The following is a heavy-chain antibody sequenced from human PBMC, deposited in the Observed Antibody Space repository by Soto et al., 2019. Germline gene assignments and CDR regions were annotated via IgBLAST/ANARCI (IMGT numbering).Heavy chain of an antibody. CDR3: ASTLYNWNYLGY. J-gene: IGHJ4*02. V-gene: IGHV1-69*02. D-gene: IGHD1-20*01. Sequence: QVQLVQSGAEVKKPGSSVKVSCKASGGTFSSYTISWVRQAPGQGLEWMGRIIPILGIANYAQKFQGRVTITADKTTSTAYMELSSLRSEDTAVYYCASTLYNWNYLGYWGQGTLVTVSS. CDR2: IIPILGIA. CDR1: GGTFSSYT.